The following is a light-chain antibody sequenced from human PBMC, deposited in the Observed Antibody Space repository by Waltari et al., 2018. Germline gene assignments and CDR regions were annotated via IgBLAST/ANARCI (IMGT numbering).Light chain of an antibody. CDR3: PQYDNLPRT. Sequence: DIQMTQSPSSLSASVGDRVTITCQASQDISNYLNWYQQKPGKAPKLLIYDASNLGTGVPSRFSGSGSGTDFTFTISSLQPEDSATYYCPQYDNLPRTFGQATKLEIK. V-gene: IGKV1-33*01. J-gene: IGKJ2*01. CDR1: QDISNY. CDR2: DAS.